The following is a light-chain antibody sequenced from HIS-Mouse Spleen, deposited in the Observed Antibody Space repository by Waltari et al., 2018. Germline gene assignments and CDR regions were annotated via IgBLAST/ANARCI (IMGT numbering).Light chain of an antibody. J-gene: IGLJ2*01. V-gene: IGLV3-10*01. CDR3: YSTDSSGNHRV. CDR2: EDS. CDR1: ALPKKY. Sequence: SYELTQPPSVSVSPGQTARITCSGDALPKKYAYWYQQTSGQAPVLVIYEDSKRPSGIPERFSGSSSGTMATLTISGAQVEDEADYYCYSTDSSGNHRVFGRGTKLTVL.